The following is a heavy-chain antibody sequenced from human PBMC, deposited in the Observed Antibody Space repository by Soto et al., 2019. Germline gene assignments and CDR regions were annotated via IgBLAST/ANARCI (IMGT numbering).Heavy chain of an antibody. CDR1: GYTFTSYY. Sequence: QVQLVQSGAEVKKPGASVKVSCKASGYTFTSYYMHWVRQAPGQGLEWMGIINPSGGSTSYAQKFQGRVTMTRDTSTRTVYMELSSLRSEDTAVYYCARSPEGYYYMDVWGKGTTVTVSS. CDR2: INPSGGST. J-gene: IGHJ6*03. V-gene: IGHV1-46*03. CDR3: ARSPEGYYYMDV.